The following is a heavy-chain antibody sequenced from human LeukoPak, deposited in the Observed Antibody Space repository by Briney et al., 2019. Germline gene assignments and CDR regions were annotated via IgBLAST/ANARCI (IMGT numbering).Heavy chain of an antibody. J-gene: IGHJ4*02. CDR2: ISAYNGNT. D-gene: IGHD6-6*01. V-gene: IGHV1-18*01. CDR1: GGTFSSYA. CDR3: ARRSSSYDY. Sequence: ASVKVSCKASGGTFSSYAISWVRQAPGQGLEWMGWISAYNGNTNYAQKLQGRVTMTTDTSTSTAYMELRSLRSDDTAVYYCARRSSSYDYWGREPWSPSPQ.